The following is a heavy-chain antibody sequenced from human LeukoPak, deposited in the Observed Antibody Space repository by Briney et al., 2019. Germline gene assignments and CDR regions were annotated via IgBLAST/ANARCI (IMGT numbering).Heavy chain of an antibody. J-gene: IGHJ5*02. V-gene: IGHV4-31*03. Sequence: SQTLSLTCTVSGGSISSGGYYWSWIRQHPGKGLEWLGYIYYTGSTCYNPSLKSRVTISVDTSKNQFSLKLPSVTAADTAVYYCARVKGIGAVGKNWFDPWGQGTLVSVSS. CDR1: GGSISSGGYY. CDR2: IYYTGST. CDR3: ARVKGIGAVGKNWFDP. D-gene: IGHD6-13*01.